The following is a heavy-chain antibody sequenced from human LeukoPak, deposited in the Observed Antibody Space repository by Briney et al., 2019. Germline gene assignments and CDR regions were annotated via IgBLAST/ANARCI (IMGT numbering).Heavy chain of an antibody. Sequence: SETLSLTCTVSGGSISSYYWSWIRQPPGKGLEWIGYIYYSGSTNYNPSLKSRVTISVDTSKSQFSLKLKSVTAADTAVYYCARVIAVAGAFNAFDIWGQGTVVTVSS. CDR2: IYYSGST. J-gene: IGHJ3*02. CDR1: GGSISSYY. CDR3: ARVIAVAGAFNAFDI. V-gene: IGHV4-59*01. D-gene: IGHD6-19*01.